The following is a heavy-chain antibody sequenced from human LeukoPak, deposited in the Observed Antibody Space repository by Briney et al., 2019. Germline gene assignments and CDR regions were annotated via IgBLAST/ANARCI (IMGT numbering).Heavy chain of an antibody. CDR2: IYYTAGA. CDR3: ASSPGSSRFDP. J-gene: IGHJ5*02. CDR1: GASMRSETHY. V-gene: IGHV4-31*03. Sequence: SETLSLTCTVSGASMRSETHYWSWLRQHPGKGPEWIAYIYYTAGAYYNPSLASRVTISLDASENQFSLKLSSLTAADTAVYYCASSPGSSRFDPWGQGTLVTVSS.